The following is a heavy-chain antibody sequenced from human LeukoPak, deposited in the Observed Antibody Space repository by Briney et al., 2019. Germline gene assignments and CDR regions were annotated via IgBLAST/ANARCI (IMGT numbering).Heavy chain of an antibody. V-gene: IGHV1-69*06. Sequence: ASVKVSCKASGGTFSSYAISWVRQAPGQGLEWMGGIIPIFGTANYAQKFQGRVTMTEDTSTDTAYMELSSLRSEDTAVYYCATGYRGGYYPDYWGQGTLVTVSS. CDR2: IIPIFGTA. CDR3: ATGYRGGYYPDY. CDR1: GGTFSSYA. J-gene: IGHJ4*02. D-gene: IGHD3-22*01.